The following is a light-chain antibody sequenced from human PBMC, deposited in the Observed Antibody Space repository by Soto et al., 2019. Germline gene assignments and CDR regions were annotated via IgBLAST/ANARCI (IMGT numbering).Light chain of an antibody. CDR2: GAS. CDR3: QQYGSSLQVT. CDR1: QSVSSSY. V-gene: IGKV3-20*01. J-gene: IGKJ1*01. Sequence: IVLTQSPGTLSLSPGERATLSCRASQSVSSSYLAWYQQKPGQAPRLLIYGASSRATGIPDRFSGSGSGTDFTLTISRLEPEDFAVYYCQQYGSSLQVTFGQGTKVDIK.